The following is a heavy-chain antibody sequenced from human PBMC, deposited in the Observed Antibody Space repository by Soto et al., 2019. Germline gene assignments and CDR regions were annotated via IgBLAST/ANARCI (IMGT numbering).Heavy chain of an antibody. D-gene: IGHD6-13*01. J-gene: IGHJ5*02. CDR2: ISSNGGST. Sequence: GGSLRLSCAASGFTFSSYAMHWVRQAPGKGLEYVSAISSNGGSTYYADSVKGRFTISRDNSKNTLYLQMGSLRAEDMAVYYCAKERSSSWYNWFDPWGQGTLVTVSS. CDR1: GFTFSSYA. CDR3: AKERSSSWYNWFDP. V-gene: IGHV3-64*02.